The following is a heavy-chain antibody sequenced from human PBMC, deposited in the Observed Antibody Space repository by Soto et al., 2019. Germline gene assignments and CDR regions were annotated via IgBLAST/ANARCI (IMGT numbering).Heavy chain of an antibody. J-gene: IGHJ4*02. Sequence: PSETLSLTCAVYGGSFSGYYWSWIRQPPGKGLEWIGEINHSGSTNYNPSLKSRVTISVDTSKNQFSLKLSSVTAADTAVYYCARGDWSYVSHWGQGTPVTVSS. CDR2: INHSGST. CDR3: ARGDWSYVSH. CDR1: GGSFSGYY. D-gene: IGHD1-7*01. V-gene: IGHV4-34*01.